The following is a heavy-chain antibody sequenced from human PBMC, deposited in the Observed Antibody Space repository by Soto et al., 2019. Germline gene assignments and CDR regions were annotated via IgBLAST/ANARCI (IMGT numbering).Heavy chain of an antibody. CDR1: GYTFTSYG. D-gene: IGHD6-19*01. CDR2: ISPYSGET. Sequence: VASVKVSCKASGYTFTSYGIVWVRQAPGQGLEWMGWISPYSGETRYAEKFQDRVTLTTDTSTKTAYMDLGNLKSDDTAVYWCARGPVAGSDFWG. CDR3: ARGPVAGSDF. V-gene: IGHV1-18*04. J-gene: IGHJ4*01.